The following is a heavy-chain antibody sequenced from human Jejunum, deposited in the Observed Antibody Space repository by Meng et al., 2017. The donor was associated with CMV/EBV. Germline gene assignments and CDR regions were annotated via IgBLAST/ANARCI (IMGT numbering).Heavy chain of an antibody. CDR3: AVDIVPAMGPGTPLTTNY. J-gene: IGHJ4*02. D-gene: IGHD5-12*01. V-gene: IGHV4-34*01. Sequence: QGQLQQWGAGLLKPSEPLPPPCAVYGGSFSGYYWNWIRQPPGKGLEWIGEINHSGTTNYNPSLKSRVTISVDTSKNQFSLKLSSVTAADTAVYYCAVDIVPAMGPGTPLTTNYWGQGTLVTVSS. CDR1: GGSFSGYY. CDR2: INHSGTT.